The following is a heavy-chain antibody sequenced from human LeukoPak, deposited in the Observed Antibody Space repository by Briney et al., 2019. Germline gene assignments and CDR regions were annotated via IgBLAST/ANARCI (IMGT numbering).Heavy chain of an antibody. Sequence: GRSLTPACAASGSTFSSYGMHWGRQAPGKGLEWVAVISYDGSNKYYADSVKGRFTISRDNSKNTLYLEMNSLRAEDTAVYYCSRGPGGGNTWYDYWGQGTLVTVSS. CDR2: ISYDGSNK. V-gene: IGHV3-30*03. D-gene: IGHD2-15*01. CDR1: GSTFSSYG. CDR3: SRGPGGGNTWYDY. J-gene: IGHJ4*02.